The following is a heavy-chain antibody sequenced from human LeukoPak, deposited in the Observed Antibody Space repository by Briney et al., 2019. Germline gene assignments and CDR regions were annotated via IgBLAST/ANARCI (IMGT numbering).Heavy chain of an antibody. V-gene: IGHV4-28*01. CDR3: ARKENVYYYFDY. Sequence: PSETLSLTCAVSGYSITSSSWWGWIRQPPGKGLEWIGYIYHSGTTYYNPSLQSRVTMSVDASKNQFSLKLSSVTAVDTAVYYCARKENVYYYFDYWGQGTLVTVSS. CDR2: IYHSGTT. CDR1: GYSITSSSW. D-gene: IGHD3-10*01. J-gene: IGHJ4*02.